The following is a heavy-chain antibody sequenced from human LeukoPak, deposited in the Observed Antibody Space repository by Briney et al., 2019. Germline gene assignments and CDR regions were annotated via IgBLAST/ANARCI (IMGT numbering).Heavy chain of an antibody. D-gene: IGHD3-10*01. Sequence: ASVKVSCKASGYTFTSYGISWVRQAPGQGLEWMGWISAYNGNTNYAQKLQGRVTMTTDTSTSTAYMELRSLRSDDTAVYYCARASITMVRGVIRMNNWFDPWGQGTQVTVSS. J-gene: IGHJ5*02. CDR2: ISAYNGNT. CDR3: ARASITMVRGVIRMNNWFDP. CDR1: GYTFTSYG. V-gene: IGHV1-18*01.